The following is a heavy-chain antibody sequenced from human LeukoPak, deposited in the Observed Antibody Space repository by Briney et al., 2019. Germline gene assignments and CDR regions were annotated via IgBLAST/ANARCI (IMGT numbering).Heavy chain of an antibody. V-gene: IGHV3-7*01. Sequence: PGGSLRLSCAVSGFTFSGYWMNWVRQAPGKGLEGVASIRQDGGEKSYVDSVKGRLTISRDNTKHSLYLQMSSLRAEDTGVYYCARDGTAAGLYFDLWGQGTLVTVSS. CDR2: IRQDGGEK. CDR3: ARDGTAAGLYFDL. D-gene: IGHD6-13*01. CDR1: GFTFSGYW. J-gene: IGHJ4*02.